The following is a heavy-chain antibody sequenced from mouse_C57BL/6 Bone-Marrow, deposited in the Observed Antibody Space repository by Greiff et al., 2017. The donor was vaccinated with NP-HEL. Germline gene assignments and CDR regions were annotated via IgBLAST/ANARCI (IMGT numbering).Heavy chain of an antibody. V-gene: IGHV5-16*01. CDR3: ARDHSNYVGWYVDV. D-gene: IGHD2-5*01. CDR2: INYDGSST. J-gene: IGHJ1*03. CDR1: GFTFSDYY. Sequence: EVKLVESEGGLVQPGSSLTLSCTASGFTFSDYYMAWVRQVPEKGLEWVANINYDGSSTYYLDSLKSRFIISRDNAKHLLYLQMSSLKSEDTATYYSARDHSNYVGWYVDVWGTGTTVTVAS.